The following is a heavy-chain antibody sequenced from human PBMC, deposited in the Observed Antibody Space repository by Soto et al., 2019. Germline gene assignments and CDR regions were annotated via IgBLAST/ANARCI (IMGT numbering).Heavy chain of an antibody. CDR1: GSSISTFY. CDR2: IYYYGNT. J-gene: IGHJ4*02. D-gene: IGHD4-17*01. V-gene: IGHV4-59*01. Sequence: SETLSLTFTVSGSSISTFYWVWIRQPPGKGLEWIGYIYYYGNTNYNPSLKSRVTISVDTSKNQFSLKLSSVTAADTAVYYCARDPRIYSDPYYFDYWGQG. CDR3: ARDPRIYSDPYYFDY.